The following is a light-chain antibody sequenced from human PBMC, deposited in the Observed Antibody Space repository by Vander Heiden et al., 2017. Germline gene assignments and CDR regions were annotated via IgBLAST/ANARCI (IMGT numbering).Light chain of an antibody. Sequence: SVLPPPPSASGPPGQRFPISCSVSSSNIGSNYVYWYQQLPGTAPKLLIYRNNQRPSGVPDRFSGSKSGTSASLAISGLRSEDEADYYCAAWDDSLSGGVFGGGTKLTVL. J-gene: IGLJ3*02. V-gene: IGLV1-47*01. CDR2: RNN. CDR3: AAWDDSLSGGV. CDR1: SSNIGSNY.